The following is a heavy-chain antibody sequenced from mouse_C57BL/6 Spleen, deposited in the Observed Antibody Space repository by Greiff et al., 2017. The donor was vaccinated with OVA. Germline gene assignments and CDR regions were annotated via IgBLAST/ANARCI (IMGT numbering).Heavy chain of an antibody. V-gene: IGHV1-52*01. CDR3: ARYDYGFAY. D-gene: IGHD2-4*01. CDR1: GYTFTSYW. Sequence: QVQLQQPGAELVRPGSSVKLSCKASGYTFTSYWMHWVKQRPRQGLEWIGVIDPSDSETHYNQKFKDKATMTADKSSSTAFMQISSLTSDDSAVYCCARYDYGFAYWGQGTLVTVSA. CDR2: IDPSDSET. J-gene: IGHJ3*01.